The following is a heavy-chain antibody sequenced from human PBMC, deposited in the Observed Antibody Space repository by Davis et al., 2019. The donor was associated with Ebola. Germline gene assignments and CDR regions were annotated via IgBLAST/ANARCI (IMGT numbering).Heavy chain of an antibody. D-gene: IGHD6-6*01. CDR3: ARDNGGSSPHYYYYYYGMDV. Sequence: SVKVSCKASGGTFSSYAISWVRQAPGQGLEWMGWISAYNGNTNYAQKLQGRVTMTTDTSTSTAYMELRSLRSDDTAVYYCARDNGGSSPHYYYYYYGMDVWGQGTTVTVSS. CDR2: ISAYNGNT. CDR1: GGTFSSYA. J-gene: IGHJ6*02. V-gene: IGHV1-18*01.